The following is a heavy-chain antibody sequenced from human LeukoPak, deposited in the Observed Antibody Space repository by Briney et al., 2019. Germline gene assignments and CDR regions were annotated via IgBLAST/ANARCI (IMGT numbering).Heavy chain of an antibody. CDR3: ARHEGGSYSSFAFGI. V-gene: IGHV4-34*01. D-gene: IGHD1-26*01. Sequence: SETLSLTCAVYGGSFSGYYWSWIRQPPGKGLEWIGEINHSGSTNYNPSLKSRVTISVDTSKNQFSLKLSSVTAADTAVYYCARHEGGSYSSFAFGIWGQGTMVTVSS. CDR2: INHSGST. CDR1: GGSFSGYY. J-gene: IGHJ3*02.